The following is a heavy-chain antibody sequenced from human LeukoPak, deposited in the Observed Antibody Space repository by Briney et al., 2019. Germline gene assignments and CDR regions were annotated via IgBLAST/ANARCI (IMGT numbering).Heavy chain of an antibody. V-gene: IGHV1-69*02. J-gene: IGHJ5*02. D-gene: IGHD5-12*01. CDR1: GGTLSDYS. Sequence: SVMVSCKAPGGTLSDYSISWVRQAPGQGLEWMGRIIPILNQANYAQKFQGRVTFTADKSTISAYMDLSSLRSEDTAVYYCVRSGYDYDWFDPWGQGTLVSVSS. CDR2: IIPILNQA. CDR3: VRSGYDYDWFDP.